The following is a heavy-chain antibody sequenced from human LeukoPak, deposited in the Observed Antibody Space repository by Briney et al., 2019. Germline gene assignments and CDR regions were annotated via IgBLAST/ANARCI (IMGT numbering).Heavy chain of an antibody. Sequence: GESLKISGEGSGYSFTSYWIGWVRQMPGKGLEWMGIIYPGDSDTSYSPSFQGQVTISADKSISTAYLQCSSLKASDTAMYSCARQQGDLWLMDYWGQGTLVTVSS. J-gene: IGHJ4*02. CDR3: ARQQGDLWLMDY. CDR1: GYSFTSYW. D-gene: IGHD5-18*01. CDR2: IYPGDSDT. V-gene: IGHV5-51*01.